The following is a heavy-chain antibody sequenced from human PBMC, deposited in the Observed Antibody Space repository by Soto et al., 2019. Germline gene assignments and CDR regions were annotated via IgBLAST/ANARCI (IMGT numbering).Heavy chain of an antibody. D-gene: IGHD6-19*01. J-gene: IGHJ4*02. CDR1: GFTFSTYA. CDR2: ISGSGDST. V-gene: IGHV3-23*01. Sequence: EVQLLESGGGLVQPGGSLRLSCAASGFTFSTYAMNWVRQAPGKGLEWVSGISGSGDSTYYADSVKGRFTVSRDNSKNTRYLQMNSLRAEDTAVFYCAKERSSGGSLDYWGQGTLVTVSS. CDR3: AKERSSGGSLDY.